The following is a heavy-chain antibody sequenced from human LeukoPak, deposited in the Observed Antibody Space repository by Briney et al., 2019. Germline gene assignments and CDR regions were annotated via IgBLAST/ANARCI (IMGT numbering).Heavy chain of an antibody. CDR3: ARVTHTSSWYERF. CDR2: FNAGGYA. V-gene: IGHV4-4*07. CDR1: GGSISTYY. Sequence: SETLSLTCTVSGGSISTYYWTWVRQTAGKGLEWVGRFNAGGYAKYNPSLKSRVTLSADTSKNQFYLKLTSVTAADTAVYFCARVTHTSSWYERFWGQGILVIVSS. D-gene: IGHD6-13*01. J-gene: IGHJ1*01.